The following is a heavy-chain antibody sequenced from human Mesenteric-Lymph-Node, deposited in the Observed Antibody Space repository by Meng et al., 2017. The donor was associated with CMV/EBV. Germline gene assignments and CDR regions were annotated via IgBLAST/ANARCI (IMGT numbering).Heavy chain of an antibody. D-gene: IGHD2-15*01. CDR2: ISTFNGNK. Sequence: ASVKVSCKGYGYTFSSYGINWVRQAPGQGLEWLGWISTFNGNKNYAQTLQGRVTLTRDPSSSTDYMDITSLTSNDTAMYYCARVYCSGTGSYAPRLDSWGQGTMVTVSS. J-gene: IGHJ4*02. CDR1: GYTFSSYG. CDR3: ARVYCSGTGSYAPRLDS. V-gene: IGHV1-18*01.